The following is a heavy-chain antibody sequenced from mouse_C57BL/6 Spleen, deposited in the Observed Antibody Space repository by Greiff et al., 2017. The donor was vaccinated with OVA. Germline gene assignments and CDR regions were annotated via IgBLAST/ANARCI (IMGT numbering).Heavy chain of an antibody. CDR1: GYAFTNYL. D-gene: IGHD4-1*01. V-gene: IGHV1-54*01. J-gene: IGHJ4*01. Sequence: VQLQQSGAELVRPGTSVKVSCKASGYAFTNYLIEWVKQRPGQGLEWIGVINPGSGGTNYNEKFKGKATLTADKSSSTAYMQLSSLTSAYSAVYVCARAGAGRDYWGQGTSVTVSS. CDR3: ARAGAGRDY. CDR2: INPGSGGT.